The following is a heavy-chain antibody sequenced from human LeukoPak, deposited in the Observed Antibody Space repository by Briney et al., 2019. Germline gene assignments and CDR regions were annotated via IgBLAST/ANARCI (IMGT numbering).Heavy chain of an antibody. CDR1: GYTFTSYY. D-gene: IGHD1-14*01. Sequence: ASVKVSCKASGYTFTSYYMHWVRQAPGQGLEWMGRINPNSGDTNYAQKFQGRVTMTRDTSISTAYMDLSRLRSDDTAIYYCARVSSPLQYNWFDPWGHGTLVTVSS. J-gene: IGHJ5*02. CDR3: ARVSSPLQYNWFDP. CDR2: INPNSGDT. V-gene: IGHV1-2*06.